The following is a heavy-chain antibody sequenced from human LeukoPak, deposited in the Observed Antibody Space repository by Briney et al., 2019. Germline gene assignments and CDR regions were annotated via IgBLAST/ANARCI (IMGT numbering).Heavy chain of an antibody. CDR3: ARQGYLGGATYAFDI. CDR1: GGSISSYY. CDR2: IYYSGST. Sequence: SETLSLTCTVSGGSISSYYWSWIRQPPGKGLEWIGYIYYSGSTNYNPSLKSRVTISVDTSKNQFSLKLSSVTAADTAVYYCARQGYLGGATYAFDIWGQGTMVTVSS. D-gene: IGHD1-26*01. V-gene: IGHV4-59*08. J-gene: IGHJ3*02.